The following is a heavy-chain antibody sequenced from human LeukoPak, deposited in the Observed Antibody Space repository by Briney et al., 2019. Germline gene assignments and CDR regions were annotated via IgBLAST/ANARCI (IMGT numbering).Heavy chain of an antibody. J-gene: IGHJ4*02. V-gene: IGHV3-21*01. CDR2: FSISSSYI. D-gene: IGHD3-22*01. CDR3: ARSHYYDRSGYYGTFDY. CDR1: GFTFSSYS. Sequence: PGGSLRLSCAASGFTFSSYSMNWVRQAPGKGLEWVSSFSISSSYIYYADSVKGRFTISRDNAKNSLYLQLNNLRAEDTALYYCARSHYYDRSGYYGTFDYWGQGTLVTVSS.